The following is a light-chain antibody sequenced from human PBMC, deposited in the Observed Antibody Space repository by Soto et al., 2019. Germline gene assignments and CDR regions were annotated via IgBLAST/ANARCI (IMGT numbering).Light chain of an antibody. CDR1: SSDVGGYNY. CDR2: GVS. Sequence: QSVLTQPPSASGSPGQSVTISCTGTSSDVGGYNYVSWYQQHPGKAPKLMIYGVSKRPSGVPDRFSGSKSGNTASLTVSGLQAEDEADYYCSSYAGNHIVFGTGTKVTVL. CDR3: SSYAGNHIV. V-gene: IGLV2-8*01. J-gene: IGLJ1*01.